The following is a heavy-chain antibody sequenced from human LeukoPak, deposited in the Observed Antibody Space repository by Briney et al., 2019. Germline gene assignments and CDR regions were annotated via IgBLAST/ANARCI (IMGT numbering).Heavy chain of an antibody. CDR2: TYYRSKWYN. CDR3: AREPGIAVAGRRYNWFDP. D-gene: IGHD6-19*01. V-gene: IGHV6-1*01. Sequence: SQTLSLTCAISGDSVSSNSAAWNWIRQSPSRGLEWLGRTYYRSKWYNDYAVSVKSRITINPDTSKNQFSLQLNSVTPEDTAVYYCAREPGIAVAGRRYNWFDPWGQGTLVTVSS. J-gene: IGHJ5*02. CDR1: GDSVSSNSAA.